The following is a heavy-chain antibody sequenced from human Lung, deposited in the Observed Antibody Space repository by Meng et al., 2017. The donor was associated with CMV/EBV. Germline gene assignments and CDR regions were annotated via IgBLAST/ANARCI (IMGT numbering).Heavy chain of an antibody. CDR3: TTSIRITMVRGVIFRDF. CDR2: IKRKNDGGTT. V-gene: IGHV3-15*01. CDR1: GFTFSNAW. J-gene: IGHJ6*02. D-gene: IGHD3-10*01. Sequence: GGSLRLXXSASGFTFSNAWMSWVRQAPGKGLEWVGRIKRKNDGGTTDYAAPVKGRFTISRDDSKNTLYLQMNSLKTEDTAVYYCTTSIRITMVRGVIFRDFWGQGTTVTVSS.